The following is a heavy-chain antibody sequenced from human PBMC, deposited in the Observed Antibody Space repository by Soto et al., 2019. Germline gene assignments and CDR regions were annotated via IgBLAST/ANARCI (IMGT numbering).Heavy chain of an antibody. V-gene: IGHV1-3*01. CDR2: INAGNGNT. CDR1: GYTFTSYA. Sequence: GASVKVCWKACGYTFTSYALHWVRQAPGQRLEWMGWINAGNGNTKYSQKFQGRVTITRDTSASTAYMELSSLRSEDTAVYYCARDPSYYGMDVWGQGTTVTVSS. J-gene: IGHJ6*02. CDR3: ARDPSYYGMDV.